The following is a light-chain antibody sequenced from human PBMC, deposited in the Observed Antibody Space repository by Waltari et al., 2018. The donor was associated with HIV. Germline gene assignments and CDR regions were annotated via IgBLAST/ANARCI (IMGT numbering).Light chain of an antibody. Sequence: QSVLTQPPSASGTPGQRVTISCSGSSSNIGSNTVNWYQQLPGTAPKLLMYGNNRPSGVPDRFSGSKSGTSASLAITGLQAEDEADYYCQTYDSSLSGSVVFGGGTKLTVL. J-gene: IGLJ2*01. CDR3: QTYDSSLSGSVV. V-gene: IGLV1-44*01. CDR1: SSNIGSNT. CDR2: GNN.